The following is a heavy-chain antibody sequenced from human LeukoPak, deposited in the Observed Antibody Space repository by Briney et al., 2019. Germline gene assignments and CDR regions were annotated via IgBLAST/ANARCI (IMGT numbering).Heavy chain of an antibody. V-gene: IGHV4-59*07. D-gene: IGHD3-22*01. CDR2: IYYSGST. J-gene: IGHJ4*02. CDR3: ATQIVVGHYFDY. CDR1: GGSISSYY. Sequence: PSDTLSLTCTVSGGSISSYYWSWIRQPPGKGLEWIGYIYYSGSTNYNPSLKSRVTISVDTSKNQFSLKLSSVTAADTAVYYCATQIVVGHYFDYWGQGTLVTVSS.